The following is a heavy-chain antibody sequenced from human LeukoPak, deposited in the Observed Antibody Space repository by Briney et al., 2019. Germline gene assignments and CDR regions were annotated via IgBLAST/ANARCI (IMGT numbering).Heavy chain of an antibody. CDR3: ARAMRSGYDY. D-gene: IGHD5-12*01. Sequence: GGSLRLSCAASGFTFSSYGMNWVRQVRQAPGKGLEWLSYISSSDNTIYYADSVKGRFTISRDNAKNSLYLHMNGLRDEDTAVYYCARAMRSGYDYWGQGTLDTVSS. J-gene: IGHJ4*02. V-gene: IGHV3-48*02. CDR1: GFTFSSYG. CDR2: ISSSDNTI.